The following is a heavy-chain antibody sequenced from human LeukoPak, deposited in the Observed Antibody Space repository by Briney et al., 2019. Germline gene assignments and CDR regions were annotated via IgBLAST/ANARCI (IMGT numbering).Heavy chain of an antibody. CDR1: GFTFSHYE. J-gene: IGHJ6*02. V-gene: IGHV3-48*03. CDR2: ISSAASTI. D-gene: IGHD1-26*01. CDR3: ARVSSRSYYFVGMDV. Sequence: GGSLRLSCAASGFTFSHYEMNWDRQSPGKGLEWVSYISSAASTIYYADSVTGRFTISRDNAKNSLFLQMNSLRAEDTAVYYCARVSSRSYYFVGMDVWGQGTTVTVSS.